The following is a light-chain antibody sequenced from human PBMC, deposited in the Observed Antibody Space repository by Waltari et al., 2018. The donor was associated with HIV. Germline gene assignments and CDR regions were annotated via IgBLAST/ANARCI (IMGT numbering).Light chain of an antibody. CDR1: QSISTY. CDR3: LQSYTSPLT. Sequence: DIQMTQSPSSLSASVGDRVTIACRASQSISTYLNWYQLKPGKAPKLLISAASTLQSGVPSRFSGSGSGTDFTLTLSNLQPEDFATYFCLQSYTSPLTFGPGTKVEIK. CDR2: AAS. V-gene: IGKV1-39*01. J-gene: IGKJ3*01.